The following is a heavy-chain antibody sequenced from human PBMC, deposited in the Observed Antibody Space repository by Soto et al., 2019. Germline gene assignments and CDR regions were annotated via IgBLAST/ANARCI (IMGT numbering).Heavy chain of an antibody. D-gene: IGHD3-3*01. CDR2: ISGSGGST. CDR1: GFAFSSYA. V-gene: IGHV3-23*01. CDR3: AKDPDFWSGYLGPY. Sequence: PGGSLRLSYAASGFAFSSYAMSWVRQAPGKGLEWVSAISGSGGSTYYADSVKGRFTIPRDNSKNTLYLQMNSLRAEDTAVYYCAKDPDFWSGYLGPYWGQGTLVTVSS. J-gene: IGHJ4*02.